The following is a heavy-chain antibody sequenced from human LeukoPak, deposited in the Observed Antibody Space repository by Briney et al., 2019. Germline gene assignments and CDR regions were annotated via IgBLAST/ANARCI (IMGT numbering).Heavy chain of an antibody. CDR1: GFTFSSYA. D-gene: IGHD3-16*02. Sequence: GGSLRLSCAASGFTFSSYAMGWVRQAPGKGLEWVSAISGSGGSTYYADSVKGRFTISRDNSKNTLYLQMNSLRAEDTAVYFVWGSYRYSDYWGQGTLVTVSS. J-gene: IGHJ4*02. CDR3: WGSYRYSDY. V-gene: IGHV3-23*01. CDR2: ISGSGGST.